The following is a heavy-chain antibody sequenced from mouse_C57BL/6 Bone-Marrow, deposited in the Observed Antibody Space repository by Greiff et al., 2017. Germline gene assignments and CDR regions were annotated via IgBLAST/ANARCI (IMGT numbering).Heavy chain of an antibody. V-gene: IGHV5-16*01. CDR3: ARDGERGFAY. CDR1: GFTFSDYY. CDR2: INSDGGNT. J-gene: IGHJ3*01. Sequence: EVKLVESEGGLVQPGSSMKLSCTASGFTFSDYYMAWVRQVPEKGLEWVANINSDGGNTYYLDSFKSRFIISRDNAKNILYLQMSSLKSEDTATYYCARDGERGFAYWGQGTLVTVSA.